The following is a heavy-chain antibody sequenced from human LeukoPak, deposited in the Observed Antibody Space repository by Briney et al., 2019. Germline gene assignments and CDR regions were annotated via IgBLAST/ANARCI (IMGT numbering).Heavy chain of an antibody. V-gene: IGHV3-53*01. J-gene: IGHJ4*02. CDR1: GFTFSDYY. CDR2: IYSGGST. Sequence: QPGGSLRLSCAASGFTFSDYYMSWIRQAPGKGLEWVSVIYSGGSTYYADSVKGRFTISRDNSKNTLYLQMNSLRAEDTAVYYCARMTTVTRVFDYWGQGTLVTVSS. D-gene: IGHD4-17*01. CDR3: ARMTTVTRVFDY.